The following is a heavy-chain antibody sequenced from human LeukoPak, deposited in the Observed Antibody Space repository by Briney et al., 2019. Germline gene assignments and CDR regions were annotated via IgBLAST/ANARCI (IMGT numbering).Heavy chain of an antibody. V-gene: IGHV3-13*01. CDR1: GFTFSSYD. CDR2: IGTAGDT. J-gene: IGHJ6*02. CDR3: ARGGPLGPYYYYGMGV. Sequence: GGSLRLSCAASGFTFSSYDMHWVRQATGKGLEWVSAIGTAGDTYYPGSVKGRFTISRENAKNSLYLQMNSLRAGDTAVYYCARGGPLGPYYYYGMGVWGQGTTVTVSS.